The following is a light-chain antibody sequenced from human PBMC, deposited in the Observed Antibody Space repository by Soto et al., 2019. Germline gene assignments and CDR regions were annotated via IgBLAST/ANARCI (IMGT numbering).Light chain of an antibody. V-gene: IGKV1-5*03. J-gene: IGKJ1*01. Sequence: DIQMTQSPSTLSASVGDRVTITCRASQSISGWLAWYQQKPGKAPKLLIYKASSLESRVPSRCSGSGSGTVFTLTISSLHPDDFATYYCQQYNSFSTFGQGTKVEIK. CDR3: QQYNSFST. CDR2: KAS. CDR1: QSISGW.